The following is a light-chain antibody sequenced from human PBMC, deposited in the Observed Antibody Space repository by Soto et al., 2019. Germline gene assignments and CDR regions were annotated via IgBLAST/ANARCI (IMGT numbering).Light chain of an antibody. Sequence: QSVLTQPASVSGSPGQSITISCTGTSSDVGGYNYVSWYQQHPGKAPKLMIYDVGIRTSGVSNRFSGSKSGNTASLTISGLQDEDEADYYCSSYTSSSTYVFGTGTKLTVL. CDR3: SSYTSSSTYV. CDR2: DVG. J-gene: IGLJ1*01. V-gene: IGLV2-14*03. CDR1: SSDVGGYNY.